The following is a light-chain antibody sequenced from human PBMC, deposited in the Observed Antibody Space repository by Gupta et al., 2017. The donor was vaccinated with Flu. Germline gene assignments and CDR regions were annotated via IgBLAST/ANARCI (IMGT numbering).Light chain of an antibody. J-gene: IGLJ1*01. V-gene: IGLV2-14*01. CDR1: RGDIGDYKY. CDR2: EVR. Sequence: ISCTGTRGDIGDYKYVSWYQQYPGKAPKLIIYEVRNRPSRVSSRFSGSKSGNTASLTIPVLQAEDEADYFCRSYATTDTLVFVTGTPGTV. CDR3: RSYATTDTLV.